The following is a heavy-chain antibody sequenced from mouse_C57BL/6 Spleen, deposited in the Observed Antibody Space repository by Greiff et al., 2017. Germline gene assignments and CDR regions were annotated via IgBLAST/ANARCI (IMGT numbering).Heavy chain of an antibody. V-gene: IGHV3-6*01. J-gene: IGHJ4*01. CDR2: IIYDGSN. CDR3: ARVSDYYAMDY. Sequence: EVKLQESGPGLVKPSPSLSLTCSASGYSITSGYFRNWNRQFPVNQLEWMGYIIYDGSNNYNPSLKNRTSITRDTSTNQFFLKLNSVTTEDTATYYGARVSDYYAMDYWGQGTSVTVSA. CDR1: GYSITSGYF.